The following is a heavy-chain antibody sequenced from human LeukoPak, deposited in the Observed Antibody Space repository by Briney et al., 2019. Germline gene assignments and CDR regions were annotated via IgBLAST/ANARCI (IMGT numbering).Heavy chain of an antibody. J-gene: IGHJ6*02. Sequence: ASVKVSCKASGYTFTSYDINWVRQATGQGLEWMGWMNPNSGNTGYAQKFQGRVTMTRNTSISTAYMELSSLRSGDTAVYYCARCGSYYYYYYGMDVWGQGTTVTVSS. V-gene: IGHV1-8*01. CDR3: ARCGSYYYYYYGMDV. D-gene: IGHD1-26*01. CDR1: GYTFTSYD. CDR2: MNPNSGNT.